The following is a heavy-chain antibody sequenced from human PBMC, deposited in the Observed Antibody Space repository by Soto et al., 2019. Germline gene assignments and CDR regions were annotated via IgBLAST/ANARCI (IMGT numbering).Heavy chain of an antibody. CDR3: AKAGGGSDYDFWSGYYVGTWFDP. D-gene: IGHD3-3*01. J-gene: IGHJ5*02. CDR1: GGSFSGYY. Sequence: SETLSLTCAVYGGSFSGYYWSWIRQPPGKGLEWIGEINHSGSTNYNPSLKSRVTISVDTSKNQFSLKLSSVTAADTAVYYCAKAGGGSDYDFWSGYYVGTWFDPWGQGTLVTVSS. CDR2: INHSGST. V-gene: IGHV4-34*01.